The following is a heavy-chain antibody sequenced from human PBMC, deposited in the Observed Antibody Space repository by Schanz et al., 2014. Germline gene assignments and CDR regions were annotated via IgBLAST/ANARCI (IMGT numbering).Heavy chain of an antibody. CDR3: ARENSSGYSPAVTYYIDV. Sequence: EVQLLESGGGLVQPGGSLRLSCIGSGFTFRSYALGWVRQAPGKGLEWVSLVSASGGGPFYADSVKGRFTISRDNNWKTLSLQMNSLRSDDTAIYHCARENSSGYSPAVTYYIDVWGKGTTVTVSS. CDR1: GFTFRSYA. CDR2: VSASGGGP. D-gene: IGHD3-22*01. V-gene: IGHV3-23*01. J-gene: IGHJ6*03.